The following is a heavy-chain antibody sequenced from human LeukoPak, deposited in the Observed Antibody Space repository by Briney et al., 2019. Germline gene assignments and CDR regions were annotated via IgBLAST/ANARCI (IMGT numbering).Heavy chain of an antibody. D-gene: IGHD2-2*02. J-gene: IGHJ4*02. CDR2: INPNSGGT. CDR3: ARATIQGNIVVVPAAIGY. Sequence: ASVKVSYKASGYTFTGYYMHWVRQAPGQGLEWMGWINPNSGGTNYAQKFQGRVTMTRDTSISTAYMELSRLRSDDTAVYYCARATIQGNIVVVPAAIGYWGQGTLVTVSS. CDR1: GYTFTGYY. V-gene: IGHV1-2*02.